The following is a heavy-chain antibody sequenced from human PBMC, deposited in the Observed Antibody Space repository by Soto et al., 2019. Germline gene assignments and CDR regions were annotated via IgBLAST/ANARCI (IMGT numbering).Heavy chain of an antibody. V-gene: IGHV1-8*01. Sequence: ASVKVSCKASGYTFTSYDINWVRQATGQGLEWMGWMNPNSGNTGYAQKFQGRVTMTRNTSISTAYMELSSLRSEDTAVYYCARPRSSNRNYYGMDVWGQGTTVTVSS. J-gene: IGHJ6*02. CDR2: MNPNSGNT. D-gene: IGHD6-13*01. CDR1: GYTFTSYD. CDR3: ARPRSSNRNYYGMDV.